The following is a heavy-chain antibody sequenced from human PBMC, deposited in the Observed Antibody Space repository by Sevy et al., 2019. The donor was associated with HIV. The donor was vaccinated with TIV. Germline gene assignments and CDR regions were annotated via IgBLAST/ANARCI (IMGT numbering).Heavy chain of an antibody. D-gene: IGHD1-26*01. Sequence: SETLSLTCTVSGGSITSLYWNWIRQPPGKGLGWVATLYYIGHITYNPSLKSRVTLSLDTSKNQFSLRLSSVTAADTAMYYCAGENAWGRGYSWGQGTLVTVSS. CDR1: GGSITSLY. CDR2: LYYIGHI. J-gene: IGHJ4*02. CDR3: AGENAWGRGYS. V-gene: IGHV4-59*08.